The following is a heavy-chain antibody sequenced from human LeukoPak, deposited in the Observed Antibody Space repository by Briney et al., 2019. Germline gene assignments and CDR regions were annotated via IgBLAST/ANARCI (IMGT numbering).Heavy chain of an antibody. CDR1: GYTFTSYY. Sequence: ASVKVSCKASGYTFTSYYMHWVRQAPGQGLEWMGIINPSGGSTTYAQKSQGRVTITRDTSTSTVYMELSSLRSEDTAVYYCARDPRYCGGDCYRAKPNWFDPWGQGTLVTVSS. J-gene: IGHJ5*02. CDR3: ARDPRYCGGDCYRAKPNWFDP. V-gene: IGHV1-46*01. CDR2: INPSGGST. D-gene: IGHD2-21*02.